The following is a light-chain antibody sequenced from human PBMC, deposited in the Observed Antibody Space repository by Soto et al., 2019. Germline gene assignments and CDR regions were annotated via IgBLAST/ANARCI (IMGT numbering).Light chain of an antibody. J-gene: IGLJ1*01. CDR1: SSDVGGYNY. V-gene: IGLV2-8*01. CDR2: DVI. CDR3: CSYAGSHTYV. Sequence: QSVLTQPPSASGSPGQSVTISCTGTSSDVGGYNYVSWYQQHPGKAPKLMIYDVIKRPSGVPDRFSGSKSGNTASLTVSGLQAEDEADYYCCSYAGSHTYVFGTGTKVTVL.